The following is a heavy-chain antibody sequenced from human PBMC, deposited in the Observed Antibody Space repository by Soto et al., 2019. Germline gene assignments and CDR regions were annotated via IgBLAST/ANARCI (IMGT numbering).Heavy chain of an antibody. D-gene: IGHD3-9*01. V-gene: IGHV4-30-4*01. CDR2: IYYSGST. CDR3: ARDHYVYDILTGYGYYYGMDV. J-gene: IGHJ6*02. Sequence: SETLSLTCTVSGGSISSGDYYWSWIRQPPGKGLEWIGYIYYSGSTYYDPSLKSRVTISVDTSKNQFSLKLSSVTAADTAVYYCARDHYVYDILTGYGYYYGMDVWGQGTTVTISS. CDR1: GGSISSGDYY.